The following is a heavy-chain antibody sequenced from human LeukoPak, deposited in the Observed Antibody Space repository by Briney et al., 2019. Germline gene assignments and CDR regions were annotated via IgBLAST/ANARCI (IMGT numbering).Heavy chain of an antibody. V-gene: IGHV3-23*01. J-gene: IGHJ4*02. D-gene: IGHD3/OR15-3a*01. Sequence: PSGGSLRLSCAASGFTFSSYAMSWVRQAPGKGLEWVSAIRVGGETHYADSVKGRFTISRDSSENTLYLQMSGLRAEDTAVYYCAKGTRDAGYYFDYWGQGTLVTVSS. CDR2: IRVGGET. CDR1: GFTFSSYA. CDR3: AKGTRDAGYYFDY.